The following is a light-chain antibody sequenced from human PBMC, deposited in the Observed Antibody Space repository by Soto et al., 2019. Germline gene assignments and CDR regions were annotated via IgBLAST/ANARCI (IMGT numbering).Light chain of an antibody. CDR3: TSYTSDSTYV. V-gene: IGLV2-14*01. CDR2: DVS. CDR1: STDVGRYNY. Sequence: QSVLTQPASVSGSPGQSITISCTGTSTDVGRYNYVSWYQQHPGKAPKLMVYDVSNRPSWVSNRFSSSKSGITASLTISGLQAEDEADYYCTSYTSDSTYVFGTGTKLTVL. J-gene: IGLJ1*01.